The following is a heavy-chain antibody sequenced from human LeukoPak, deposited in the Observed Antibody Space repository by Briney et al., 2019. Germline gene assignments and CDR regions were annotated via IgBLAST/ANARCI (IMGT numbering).Heavy chain of an antibody. V-gene: IGHV1-24*01. CDR2: FDLEDGKT. Sequence: ASVKVSCKVSGYTLTELSMHWVRQAPGEGLEWMGGFDLEDGKTIYAQKFQGRVTMTEDTSTDTAYMELNSLRSEDTAVYYCATVTSNWNDGFDIWGQGTLVTVSS. D-gene: IGHD1-1*01. CDR1: GYTLTELS. J-gene: IGHJ3*02. CDR3: ATVTSNWNDGFDI.